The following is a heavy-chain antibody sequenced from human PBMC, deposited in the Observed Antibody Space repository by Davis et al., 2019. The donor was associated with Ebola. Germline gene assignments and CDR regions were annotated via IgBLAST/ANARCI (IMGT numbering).Heavy chain of an antibody. CDR3: AKGGAGAFDI. CDR1: GGPISSGGYS. V-gene: IGHV4-61*08. J-gene: IGHJ3*02. D-gene: IGHD3-16*01. CDR2: IYYSGST. Sequence: MPSETLSLTCAVSGGPISSGGYSWSWIRQPPGKGLEWIGYIYYSGSTNYNPSLKSRVTISVDTSKNQFSLKLSSVTAADTAVYYCAKGGAGAFDIWGQGTMVTVSS.